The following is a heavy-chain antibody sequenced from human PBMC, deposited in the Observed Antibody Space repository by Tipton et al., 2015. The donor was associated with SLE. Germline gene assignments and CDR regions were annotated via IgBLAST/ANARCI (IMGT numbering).Heavy chain of an antibody. CDR3: ARGLGYHPLKE. CDR1: GVSISGSSYY. V-gene: IGHV4-39*01. D-gene: IGHD5-12*01. J-gene: IGHJ4*02. CDR2: ITNSGNT. Sequence: GLVKPSETLSLICTVSGVSISGSSYYWDWIRQPPGKGPEWIGRITNSGNTYYTPSFQSRVTTSVDTSKNQFSLNLNSVTAADTAVYYCARGLGYHPLKEWGQGTLVTVSA.